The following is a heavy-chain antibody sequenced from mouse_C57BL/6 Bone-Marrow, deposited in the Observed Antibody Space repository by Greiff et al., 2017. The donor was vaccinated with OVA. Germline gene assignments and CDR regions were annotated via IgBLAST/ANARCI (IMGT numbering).Heavy chain of an antibody. J-gene: IGHJ3*01. Sequence: QVQLKQSGPELVKPGASVKISCKASGYAFSSSWMNWVKQRPGKGLEWIGRIYPGDGDTNYNGKFKGKATLTADKSSSTAYMQLSSLTSEDSAVYFCARDDYGAWFAYWGQGTLVTVSA. CDR2: IYPGDGDT. D-gene: IGHD2-4*01. CDR1: GYAFSSSW. CDR3: ARDDYGAWFAY. V-gene: IGHV1-82*01.